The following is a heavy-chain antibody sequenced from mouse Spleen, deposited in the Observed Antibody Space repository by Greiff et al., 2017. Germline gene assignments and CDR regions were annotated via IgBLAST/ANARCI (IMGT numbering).Heavy chain of an antibody. V-gene: IGHV1-69*01. Sequence: QVQLQQPGAELVMPGASVKLSCKASGYTFTSYWMHWVKQRPGQGLEWIGEIDPSDSYTNYNQKFKGKATLTVDKSSSTAYMQLSSLTSEDSAVYYCARIRDYDEYAMDYWGQGTSVTVSS. D-gene: IGHD2-4*01. J-gene: IGHJ4*01. CDR3: ARIRDYDEYAMDY. CDR1: GYTFTSYW. CDR2: IDPSDSYT.